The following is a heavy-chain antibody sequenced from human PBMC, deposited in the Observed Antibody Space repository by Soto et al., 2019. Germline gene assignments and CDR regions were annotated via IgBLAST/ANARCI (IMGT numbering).Heavy chain of an antibody. J-gene: IGHJ4*02. CDR3: ARHTPAISISDH. Sequence: PSETLSLTCDVSGDTISTVGYTWAWIRQPPGKALEWIGFIYHTGTTYYNPSLKSRVTISVDTSKNQFSLKLSSVTAADTAVYYCARHTPAISISDHWGQGTLVTVSS. D-gene: IGHD2-15*01. CDR2: IYHTGTT. CDR1: GDTISTVGYT. V-gene: IGHV4-30-2*03.